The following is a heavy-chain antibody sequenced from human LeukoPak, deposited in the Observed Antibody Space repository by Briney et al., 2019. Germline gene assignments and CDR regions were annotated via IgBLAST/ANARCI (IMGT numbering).Heavy chain of an antibody. V-gene: IGHV4-4*07. J-gene: IGHJ6*03. D-gene: IGHD3-9*01. Sequence: SETLSPTCTVSGGSISSYYWSWIRQPAGKGLGWIGRTYTSGSTNYNPSLKSRVTMSVDTSKNQFSLKLSSVTAADTAVYYCARVRPHYDILTGYYLPYYYYMDVWGKGTTVTVSS. CDR2: TYTSGST. CDR1: GGSISSYY. CDR3: ARVRPHYDILTGYYLPYYYYMDV.